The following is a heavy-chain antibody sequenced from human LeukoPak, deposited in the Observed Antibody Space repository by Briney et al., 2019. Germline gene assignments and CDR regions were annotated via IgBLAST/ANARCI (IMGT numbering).Heavy chain of an antibody. D-gene: IGHD3-22*01. Sequence: PGGSLRLSCAASGFTFSGSAMHWVRQASGKGLEWVGRIGSQANSYATTYAASVKGRFTISRDDSKNTAYLQMNSLKTEDTAVYYCTSHGDSSGTFDYWGQGTLVTVSS. CDR2: IGSQANSYAT. J-gene: IGHJ4*02. CDR3: TSHGDSSGTFDY. CDR1: GFTFSGSA. V-gene: IGHV3-73*01.